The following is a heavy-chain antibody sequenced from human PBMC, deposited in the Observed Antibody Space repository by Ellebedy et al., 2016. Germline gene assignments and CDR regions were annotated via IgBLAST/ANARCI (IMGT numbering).Heavy chain of an antibody. CDR3: AAGWYVSIDS. Sequence: GESLKISXAASGFTFSNYAMNWVRQAPGKGLEWVSSIDGRGGNTYYPDSVKGRFTISRDNSNNTLYLQMNSLRAEDTAVYYCAAGWYVSIDSWGQGTLVTVSS. CDR2: IDGRGGNT. CDR1: GFTFSNYA. D-gene: IGHD6-19*01. V-gene: IGHV3-23*01. J-gene: IGHJ4*02.